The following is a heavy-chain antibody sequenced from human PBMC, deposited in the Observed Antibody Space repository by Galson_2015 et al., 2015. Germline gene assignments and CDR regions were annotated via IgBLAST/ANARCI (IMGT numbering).Heavy chain of an antibody. V-gene: IGHV3-30*03. CDR2: ISYDGSKK. D-gene: IGHD4-17*01. J-gene: IGHJ4*02. CDR1: GFTFSSYG. CDR3: ARGEDYGDHLACDY. Sequence: SLRLSCAASGFTFSSYGMHWVRQAPGKGLEWVTLISYDGSKKYYADSVKGRFTISRDYSKNTLYLQMNSLRAEDTAVYYCARGEDYGDHLACDYWGQGTLVPVSS.